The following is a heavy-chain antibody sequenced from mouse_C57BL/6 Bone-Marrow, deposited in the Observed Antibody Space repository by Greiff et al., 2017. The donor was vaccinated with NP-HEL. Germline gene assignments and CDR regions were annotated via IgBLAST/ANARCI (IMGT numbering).Heavy chain of an antibody. J-gene: IGHJ3*01. Sequence: VQLQQSGPGLVAPSQSLSITCTVSGFSLTSYGVDWVRQPPGKGLEWLGVIWGGGGTNYTSALMSRLGISKDNSKSQVFLNMNSLQTDDTAMYYCAKLPTVVGGAYWGQGTLVTVSA. CDR1: GFSLTSYG. CDR3: AKLPTVVGGAY. CDR2: IWGGGGT. V-gene: IGHV2-9*01. D-gene: IGHD1-1*01.